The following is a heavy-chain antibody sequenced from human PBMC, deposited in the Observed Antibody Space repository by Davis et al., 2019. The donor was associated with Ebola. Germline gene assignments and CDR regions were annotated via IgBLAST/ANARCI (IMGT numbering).Heavy chain of an antibody. D-gene: IGHD6-13*01. CDR2: ISSSSHYI. CDR1: GFTFSSYT. V-gene: IGHV3-21*01. J-gene: IGHJ4*02. CDR3: AKDRSAAAGPVFDY. Sequence: GESLKISCAASGFTFSSYTMNWVRQAPGKGLEGVSSISSSSHYIYYADSVRGRFTISRDNAKNSLYLQMNSLRAEDTAVYYCAKDRSAAAGPVFDYWGQGTLVTVSS.